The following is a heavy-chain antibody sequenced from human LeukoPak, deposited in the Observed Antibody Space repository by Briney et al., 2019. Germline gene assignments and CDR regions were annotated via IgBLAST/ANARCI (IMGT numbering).Heavy chain of an antibody. CDR2: ISNSGSYT. CDR1: GFTFSDEY. J-gene: IGHJ4*02. Sequence: GALRLYCAAYGFTFSDEYMSWIRQAPGKGLEWVSYISNSGSYTNYADSVKGRFTISRDNAKNSLYLQMNSLRAEDTAVYYCARSRGAGPGAYFDYWGQGTLITVSS. CDR3: ARSRGAGPGAYFDY. V-gene: IGHV3-11*03. D-gene: IGHD6-19*01.